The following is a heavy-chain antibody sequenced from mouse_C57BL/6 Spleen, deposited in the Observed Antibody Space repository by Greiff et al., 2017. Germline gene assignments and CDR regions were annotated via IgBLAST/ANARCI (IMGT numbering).Heavy chain of an antibody. V-gene: IGHV5-4*03. CDR3: ARAGSSYFYYFDY. CDR2: ISDGGSYT. D-gene: IGHD1-1*01. CDR1: GFTFSSYA. J-gene: IGHJ2*01. Sequence: EVMLVESGGGLVKPGGSLKLSCAASGFTFSSYAMSWVRQTPEKRLEWVATISDGGSYTYYPDNVKGRFTLARDNAKNNLYLQMSHLKSEDTAMYYCARAGSSYFYYFDYWGQGTTLTVSS.